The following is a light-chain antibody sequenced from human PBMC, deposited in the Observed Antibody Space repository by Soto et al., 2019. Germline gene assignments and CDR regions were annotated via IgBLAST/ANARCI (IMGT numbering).Light chain of an antibody. CDR1: SSNIGAGYD. CDR2: GDN. CDR3: QSYDSTLSGYV. J-gene: IGLJ1*01. Sequence: QSVLTQPPSVSGAPGQRVTISCTGSSSNIGAGYDVHWYQQLPGTAPKLLIYGDNNRPSGVPDRFSGSKSGTSASLAITGLQADDEADYFCQSYDSTLSGYVFGTGTKLTVL. V-gene: IGLV1-40*01.